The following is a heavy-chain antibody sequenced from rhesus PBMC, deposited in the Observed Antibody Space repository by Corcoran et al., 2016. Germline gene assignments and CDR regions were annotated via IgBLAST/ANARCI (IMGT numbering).Heavy chain of an antibody. J-gene: IGHJ2*01. Sequence: QVQLQESGPGLVKPSETLSLTCAVSGYSISSGYDWGWIRQPPGKGLEWIGSIYGSGGSNYLNPSLQGRVTLSVDTSKDKCSRKLSSVTAADTAVYCCARVGSSWSGWDTVGTEWYFDLWGPGTPITISS. D-gene: IGHD5-42*01. CDR1: GYSISSGYD. CDR2: IYGSGGSN. V-gene: IGHV4S14*01. CDR3: ARVGSSWSGWDTVGTEWYFDL.